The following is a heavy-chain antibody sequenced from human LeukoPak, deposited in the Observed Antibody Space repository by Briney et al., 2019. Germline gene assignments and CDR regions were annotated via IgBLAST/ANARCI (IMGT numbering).Heavy chain of an antibody. Sequence: PGRSLRLSCAASGFTFSSYGMHWVRQAPGKGLEWVAVISYDGSNKYYADSVKGRLTISRDNSKNTLYLQMNSLRAEDTAVYYCAKAGDIVAPVYWGQGTLVTVSS. CDR3: AKAGDIVAPVY. CDR1: GFTFSSYG. V-gene: IGHV3-30*18. J-gene: IGHJ4*02. D-gene: IGHD5-12*01. CDR2: ISYDGSNK.